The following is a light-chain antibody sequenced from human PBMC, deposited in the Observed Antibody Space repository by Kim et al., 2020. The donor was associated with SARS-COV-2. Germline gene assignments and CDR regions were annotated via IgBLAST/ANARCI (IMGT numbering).Light chain of an antibody. CDR1: QSISSW. Sequence: GDRVTITCRASQSISSWLAWYQQKPGKAPKLLIYDASSLESGVPSRFSGSGSGTEFTLTISSLQPDDFATYYCQQYNSSPTFGKGQRRE. CDR2: DAS. J-gene: IGKJ5*01. CDR3: QQYNSSPT. V-gene: IGKV1-5*01.